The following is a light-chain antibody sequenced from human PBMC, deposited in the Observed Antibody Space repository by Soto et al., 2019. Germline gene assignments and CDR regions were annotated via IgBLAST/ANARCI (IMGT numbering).Light chain of an antibody. CDR1: SSDVGGYDY. J-gene: IGLJ1*01. V-gene: IGLV2-8*01. Sequence: QSVLTQPPSASGSPGQSVTISCTGTSSDVGGYDYVSWYQQLPGTAPKLVIYEVNKRPSGVPERFSGSKSGNTASRTVCGLQAEDEADFYCSTYAGDTPDIFGTGTKVTVL. CDR3: STYAGDTPDI. CDR2: EVN.